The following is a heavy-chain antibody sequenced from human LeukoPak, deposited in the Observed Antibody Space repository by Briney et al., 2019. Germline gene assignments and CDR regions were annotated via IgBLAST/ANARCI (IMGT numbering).Heavy chain of an antibody. D-gene: IGHD6-19*01. CDR2: TYYRSKWYN. CDR3: AGGVSVAATRPFDY. Sequence: SQTLSLTCAFSGDSVSSNSATWNWIRQSPSRGLECLGRTYYRSKWYNDYAVSVKSRITINPDTSKNQFSLQLNSVTPEDTAVYYCAGGVSVAATRPFDYWGQGTLVTVSS. J-gene: IGHJ4*02. CDR1: GDSVSSNSAT. V-gene: IGHV6-1*01.